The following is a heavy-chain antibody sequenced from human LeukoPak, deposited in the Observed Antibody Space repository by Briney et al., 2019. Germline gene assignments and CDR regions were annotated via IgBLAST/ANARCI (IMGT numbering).Heavy chain of an antibody. D-gene: IGHD5-24*01. CDR2: IRFTGSYI. Sequence: PGGSLRLSCVASGFTFSHYSMNWVRQAPGKGLEWVSSIRFTGSYIYYADSVKGRFTISRDDAKNLLSLQMISLRAEDTAVYYCTRAGPRRDGYNGDYWGQGTLVTVSS. V-gene: IGHV3-21*01. CDR3: TRAGPRRDGYNGDY. CDR1: GFTFSHYS. J-gene: IGHJ4*02.